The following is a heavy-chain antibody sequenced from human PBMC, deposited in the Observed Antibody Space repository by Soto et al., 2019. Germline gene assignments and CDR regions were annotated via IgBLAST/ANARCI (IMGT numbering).Heavy chain of an antibody. CDR3: ASRGYSYDDPPYYYYGMDV. V-gene: IGHV1-46*01. D-gene: IGHD5-18*01. CDR1: GYTFTSYY. Sequence: QVQLVQSGAEVKKPGASVKVSCKASGYTFTSYYMHWVRQAPGQGLEWMGIINPSGGSTSYAQKFQGRVTMTRDTSTSTVYMEQSSLRSEDTAVYYCASRGYSYDDPPYYYYGMDVWGQGTTVTVSS. CDR2: INPSGGST. J-gene: IGHJ6*02.